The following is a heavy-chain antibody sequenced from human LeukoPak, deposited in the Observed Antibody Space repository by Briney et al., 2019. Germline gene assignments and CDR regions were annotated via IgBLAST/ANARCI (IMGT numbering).Heavy chain of an antibody. Sequence: ASVKVSCKASGGTFSSYAISWVRQAPGQGLEWMGRIIPILGIANYAQKFQGRVTITADKSTSTAYMELSSLRSEDTAVYYCARDGGSSGWYYFDYWGQGTLATVSS. J-gene: IGHJ4*02. CDR1: GGTFSSYA. V-gene: IGHV1-69*04. CDR2: IIPILGIA. D-gene: IGHD6-19*01. CDR3: ARDGGSSGWYYFDY.